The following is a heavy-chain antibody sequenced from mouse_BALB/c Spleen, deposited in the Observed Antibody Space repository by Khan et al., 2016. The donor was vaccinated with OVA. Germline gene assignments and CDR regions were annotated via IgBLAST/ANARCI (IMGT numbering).Heavy chain of an antibody. CDR3: ARKSTRASY. CDR1: GYTFTSYT. D-gene: IGHD3-1*01. V-gene: IGHV1-4*01. J-gene: IGHJ2*01. CDR2: INPSSGYT. Sequence: QVRLQQSGAELVKPGASVKMSCKASGYTFTSYTMHWVKQRPGQGLEWIGYINPSSGYTKYNQKFKDKATLTADKSSSTAYMQLSSLTSEDSAVYYCARKSTRASYGGKGTTLTVSS.